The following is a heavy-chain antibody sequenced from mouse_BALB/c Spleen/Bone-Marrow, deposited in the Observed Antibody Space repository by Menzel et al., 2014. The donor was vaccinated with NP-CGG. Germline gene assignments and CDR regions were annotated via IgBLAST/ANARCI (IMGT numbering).Heavy chain of an antibody. CDR2: IDPANGYT. J-gene: IGHJ2*01. V-gene: IGHV14-3*02. CDR1: GFNIKDTY. Sequence: VQLQQSGAELVKPGASVKLSCTASGFNIKDTYMNWVKQRAEQGLEWIGRIDPANGYTEYDPKFQGKATIIADTSSNTACLQLGSLTSEGTAVYYCATLTGTFDYWAQGTTLTGSS. D-gene: IGHD4-1*01. CDR3: ATLTGTFDY.